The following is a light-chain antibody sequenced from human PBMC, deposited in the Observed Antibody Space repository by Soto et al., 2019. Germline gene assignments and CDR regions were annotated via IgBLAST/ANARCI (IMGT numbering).Light chain of an antibody. CDR1: QSISNY. V-gene: IGKV1-39*01. CDR3: QESEPVQHT. CDR2: AAS. Sequence: DIQMTQSPSSLSASIGDRVTITCRAGQSISNYLNWYQQKPGKAPNLLIYAASRLESGVPSRFSGRGSGTDFTLTISSLQPEDRETYYCQESEPVQHTFGGATKANIX. J-gene: IGKJ4*01.